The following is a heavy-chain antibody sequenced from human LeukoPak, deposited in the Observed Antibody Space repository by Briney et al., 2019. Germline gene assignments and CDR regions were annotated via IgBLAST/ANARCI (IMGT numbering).Heavy chain of an antibody. J-gene: IGHJ4*02. D-gene: IGHD4-17*01. V-gene: IGHV3-21*01. CDR3: ARGHTAVTRHFDF. CDR2: ISSGSSAI. Sequence: GGSLRLSCAASGFTFSNAWMTWVRQAPGKGLEWVSIISSGSSAIFSADALKGRFTISRDDAKNLLYLDMNSLRAEDTAVYYCARGHTAVTRHFDFWGQGTLVTVSS. CDR1: GFTFSNAW.